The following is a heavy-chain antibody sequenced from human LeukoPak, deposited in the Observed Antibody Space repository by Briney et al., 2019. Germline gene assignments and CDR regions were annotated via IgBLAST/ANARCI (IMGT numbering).Heavy chain of an antibody. D-gene: IGHD3-9*01. J-gene: IGHJ4*02. V-gene: IGHV3-23*01. CDR2: ISGSGGST. CDR1: GFTFSSYA. Sequence: GGSLRLSCAASGFTFSSYAMSWVRQAPGKGLEWVSAISGSGGSTYYADSVKGRFTISRDNSKNTLYLQMNSLGAEDTAVYYCAKDKDHYDILTPFDDWGQGTLVTVSS. CDR3: AKDKDHYDILTPFDD.